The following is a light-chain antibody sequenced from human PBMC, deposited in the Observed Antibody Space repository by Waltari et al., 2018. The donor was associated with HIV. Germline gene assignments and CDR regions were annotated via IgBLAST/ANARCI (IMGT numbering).Light chain of an antibody. CDR1: SSDVGSYNR. CDR2: EVS. J-gene: IGLJ2*01. V-gene: IGLV2-18*02. Sequence: QSALTQPPSVSGSPGQSVTISCTGTSSDVGSYNRVSWYQQPPGTAPKLMIYEVSNGPSGVPDRCSGAKSGNTASLTISGLQAEDEADYYCSSYTSSSTYVVFGGGTKLTVL. CDR3: SSYTSSSTYVV.